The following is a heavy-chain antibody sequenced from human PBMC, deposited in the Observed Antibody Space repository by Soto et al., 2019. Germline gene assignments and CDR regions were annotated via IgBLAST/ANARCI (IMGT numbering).Heavy chain of an antibody. V-gene: IGHV6-1*01. CDR3: AREGSGWMGFDY. J-gene: IGHJ4*02. D-gene: IGHD6-19*01. CDR2: TYYRSKWYN. Sequence: SQTLSLTYAISGGSVSPNSATWNWIRQSPSRGLEWLGRTYYRSKWYNDYAVSVKSRITINPDTSKNQFSLQLNSVTPEDTAVYYCAREGSGWMGFDYWGQGTLVTVSS. CDR1: GGSVSPNSAT.